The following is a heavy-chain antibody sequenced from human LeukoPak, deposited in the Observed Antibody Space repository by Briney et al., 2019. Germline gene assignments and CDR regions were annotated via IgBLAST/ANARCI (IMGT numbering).Heavy chain of an antibody. Sequence: SETLSLTCTVYGGSISSGSYYWSWIRQPAGKGLEWIGRIYTSGSTNYNPSLKSRVTISVDTSKNQFSLKLSSVTAADTAVYYCARDRGGVAGTGYWGQGTLVTVSS. CDR3: ARDRGGVAGTGY. D-gene: IGHD6-19*01. V-gene: IGHV4-61*02. CDR2: IYTSGST. CDR1: GGSISSGSYY. J-gene: IGHJ4*02.